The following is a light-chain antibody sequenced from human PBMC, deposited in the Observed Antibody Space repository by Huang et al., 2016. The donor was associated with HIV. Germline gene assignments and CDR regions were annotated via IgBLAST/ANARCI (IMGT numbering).Light chain of an antibody. J-gene: IGKJ4*01. CDR1: QSVGNY. V-gene: IGKV3-11*01. Sequence: IVLTQSPATLSWYPGERVTLSCRASQSVGNYIAWYQQHPGPSPKLLIYDTSNRANGTPVRFSGSGSGTDFTLTISSLESEDFAVYYCQQRSSGVTFGGGTRVQVK. CDR3: QQRSSGVT. CDR2: DTS.